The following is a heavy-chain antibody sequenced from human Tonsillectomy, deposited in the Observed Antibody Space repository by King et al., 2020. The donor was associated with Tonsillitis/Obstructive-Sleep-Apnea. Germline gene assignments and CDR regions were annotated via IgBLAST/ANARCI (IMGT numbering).Heavy chain of an antibody. CDR3: ARRVPYYGMDV. CDR2: ISRSVNTI. D-gene: IGHD4/OR15-4a*01. CDR1: GFTFSSYE. Sequence: QLVQSGGGLVQPGGSLRLSCVTSGFTFSSYEMNWVRQAPGKGLEWVSYISRSVNTIHDADSVKGRFTISRDNAKNSVFLQMNSLRVEDTAVYYCARRVPYYGMDVWGQGTTVTVSS. J-gene: IGHJ6*02. V-gene: IGHV3-48*03.